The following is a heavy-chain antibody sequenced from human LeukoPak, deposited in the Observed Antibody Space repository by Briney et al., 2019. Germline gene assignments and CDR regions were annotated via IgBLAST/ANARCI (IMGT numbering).Heavy chain of an antibody. V-gene: IGHV1-18*04. Sequence: ASVKVSCKASGYTFTSYGISWVRQAPGQGLEWMGWISAYNANTNYAQKLQGRVTMTTDTSTSTAYMELRSLRSDDTAVYYCARDTEDIVVVPAAVNWFDPWGQGTLVTVSS. CDR3: ARDTEDIVVVPAAVNWFDP. CDR2: ISAYNANT. D-gene: IGHD2-2*01. J-gene: IGHJ5*02. CDR1: GYTFTSYG.